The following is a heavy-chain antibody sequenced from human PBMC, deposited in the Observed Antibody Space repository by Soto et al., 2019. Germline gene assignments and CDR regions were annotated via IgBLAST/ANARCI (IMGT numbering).Heavy chain of an antibody. CDR3: ARGKWELPNFDY. J-gene: IGHJ4*02. D-gene: IGHD1-26*01. CDR2: IYYSGST. V-gene: IGHV4-30-4*01. CDR1: GGSISSGDYY. Sequence: SETLSLTCTVSGGSISSGDYYWSWIRQPPGKGLEWIGYIYYSGSTYYNPSLKSRVTMSVDMSKNQFSLKLSFVTAADTAVYYCARGKWELPNFDYWDQGTLVTVSS.